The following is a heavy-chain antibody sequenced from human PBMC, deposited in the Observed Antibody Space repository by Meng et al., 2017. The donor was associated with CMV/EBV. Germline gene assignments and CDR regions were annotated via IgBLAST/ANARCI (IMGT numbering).Heavy chain of an antibody. CDR1: GCSISSSSYD. CDR2: IYYSGST. CDR3: ARVFFGVVSGIDD. D-gene: IGHD3-3*01. J-gene: IGHJ4*01. V-gene: IGHV4-39*07. Sequence: SETLSLTCTAPGCSISSSSYDGGWIRQPPGKGREWIGSIYYSGSTYYNPSLKSRVAISVDTSKNQFSLELSTVTAADAAVYYCARVFFGVVSGIDDWGQGTMVTVSS.